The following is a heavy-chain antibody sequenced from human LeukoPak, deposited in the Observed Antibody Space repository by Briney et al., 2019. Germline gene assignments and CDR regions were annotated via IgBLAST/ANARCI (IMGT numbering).Heavy chain of an antibody. CDR3: AKVYAATYYYYSMDV. Sequence: GGSLRLSCAASGFSFSAYMLSWVRQAPGKGLEWVLSISVSGSTTSYADSVKGRFTISRDNSNNMLYLQMNSLRAKDTALYYCAKVYAATYYYYSMDVWGKGTTVTVSS. D-gene: IGHD5/OR15-5a*01. CDR2: ISVSGSTT. V-gene: IGHV3-23*01. J-gene: IGHJ6*03. CDR1: GFSFSAYM.